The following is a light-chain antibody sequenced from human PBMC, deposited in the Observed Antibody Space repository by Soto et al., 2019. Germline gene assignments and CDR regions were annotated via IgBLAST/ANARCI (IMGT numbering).Light chain of an antibody. CDR3: SSYAGSNNFGVV. V-gene: IGLV2-8*01. CDR1: SSDVGGYNY. Sequence: QSALTQPPSASASPGQSVTISCTGTSSDVGGYNYVSWYQQHPGKAPKLMIYEVSKRPSGVPDRFSGSKSGNTASLTVSGLQAEDEADYYCSSYAGSNNFGVVFGGGTKLTVL. CDR2: EVS. J-gene: IGLJ2*01.